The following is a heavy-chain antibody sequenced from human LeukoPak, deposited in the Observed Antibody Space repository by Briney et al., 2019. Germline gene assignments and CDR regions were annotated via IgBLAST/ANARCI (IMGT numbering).Heavy chain of an antibody. D-gene: IGHD6-13*01. Sequence: SETLSLTCAVYGGSFSGYYWSWIRQPPGKGLEWIGEINHSGSTNYNPSLKSRVTISVDTSNNQVSLKLSSVTASDTSVYYCARGGGQQLEVYYYYFGMDVWGQGTTVTVSS. J-gene: IGHJ6*02. CDR3: ARGGGQQLEVYYYYFGMDV. CDR2: INHSGST. V-gene: IGHV4-34*01. CDR1: GGSFSGYY.